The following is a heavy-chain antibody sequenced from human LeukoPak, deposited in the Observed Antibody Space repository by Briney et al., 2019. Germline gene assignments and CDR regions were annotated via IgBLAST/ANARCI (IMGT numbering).Heavy chain of an antibody. CDR1: SGSISSSSYY. V-gene: IGHV4-39*07. Sequence: PSETLSLTCTVSSGSISSSSYYWGWIRQPPGKGLEWIGEINHSGSTNYNPSLKSRVTISVDTSKNQFSLKLSSVTAADTAVYYCARGRRVRERIAAAGTVFDYWGQGTLVTVSS. CDR2: INHSGST. CDR3: ARGRRVRERIAAAGTVFDY. D-gene: IGHD6-13*01. J-gene: IGHJ4*02.